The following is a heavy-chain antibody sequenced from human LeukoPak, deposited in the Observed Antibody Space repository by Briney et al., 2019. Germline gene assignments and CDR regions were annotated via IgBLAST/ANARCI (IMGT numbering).Heavy chain of an antibody. CDR2: ISGSGGST. D-gene: IGHD1-26*01. CDR3: AKDRHSGSLDAFDI. V-gene: IGHV3-23*01. J-gene: IGHJ3*02. CDR1: GFTVSSNY. Sequence: PGGSLRLSCAASGFTVSSNYMSWVRQAPGKGLEWVSAISGSGGSTYYADSVKGRFTISRDNSKNTLYLQMNSLRAEDTAVYYCAKDRHSGSLDAFDIWGQGTMVTVSS.